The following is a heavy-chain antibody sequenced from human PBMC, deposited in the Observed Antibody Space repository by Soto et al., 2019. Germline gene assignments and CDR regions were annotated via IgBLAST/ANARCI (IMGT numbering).Heavy chain of an antibody. CDR2: IYHNGYT. CDR3: ARDREGPDV. CDR1: GASISSGDYL. Sequence: QVQLQESGPGLVKPSQTLSLTCTVSGASISSGDYLWSWIRQTPGKGLEWIGYIYHNGYTYYNPSLKGRFTLSVDTSKNQFSLKLNSVTAADTAVYYCARDREGPDVWGQGTMVTVSS. J-gene: IGHJ6*02. V-gene: IGHV4-30-4*01.